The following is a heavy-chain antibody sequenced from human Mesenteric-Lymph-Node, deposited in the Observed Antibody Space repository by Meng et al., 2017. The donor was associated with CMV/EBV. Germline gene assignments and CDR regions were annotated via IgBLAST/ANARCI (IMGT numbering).Heavy chain of an antibody. CDR3: ARVYCTSSSCFYFDT. V-gene: IGHV4-4*02. Sequence: SETLSLTCAVSGGSVSGSHWWTWVRQPPGRGLEWIGEISHNGNTNYKPSLKSRVTISIDNSKNQFSLNLRSVTAADTAVYYCARVYCTSSSCFYFDTWGQGTLVTVSS. CDR2: ISHNGNT. CDR1: GGSVSGSHW. J-gene: IGHJ4*02. D-gene: IGHD2-2*01.